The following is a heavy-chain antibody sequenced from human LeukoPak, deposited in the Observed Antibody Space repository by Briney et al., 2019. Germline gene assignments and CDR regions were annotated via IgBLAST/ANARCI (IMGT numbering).Heavy chain of an antibody. CDR3: ARRTIFGVVDY. Sequence: ASVKVSCKASGYTFTSYGISWVGQAPGQGLDWMGWISAYNGNTNYAQKLQGRVTMTTDTSTSTAYMELRSLRSDDTAVYYCARRTIFGVVDYWGQGTLVTVSS. J-gene: IGHJ4*02. CDR1: GYTFTSYG. CDR2: ISAYNGNT. V-gene: IGHV1-18*01. D-gene: IGHD3-3*01.